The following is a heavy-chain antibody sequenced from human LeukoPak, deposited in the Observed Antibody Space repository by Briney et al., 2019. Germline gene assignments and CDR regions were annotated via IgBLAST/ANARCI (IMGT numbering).Heavy chain of an antibody. CDR1: GFTFSSYA. CDR2: ISGSGGST. Sequence: PGGSLRLSCAASGFTFSSYAMSLVRQAPWKGLEWVSAISGSGGSTYYADSVKGRFTISRDNSKNTLYLQMNSLRAEDTAVYYCAKDNYYGSGSSDYWGQGTLVTVSS. J-gene: IGHJ4*02. D-gene: IGHD3-10*01. V-gene: IGHV3-23*01. CDR3: AKDNYYGSGSSDY.